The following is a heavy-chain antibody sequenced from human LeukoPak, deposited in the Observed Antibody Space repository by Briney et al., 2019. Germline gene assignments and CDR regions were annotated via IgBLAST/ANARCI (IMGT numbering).Heavy chain of an antibody. CDR1: GGTFSSYA. CDR2: IIPILGIA. Sequence: SVKVSCKASGGTFSSYAISWVRQAPGQGLEWMGRIIPILGIANYAQKFQGRVTITADKSTSTAYMELSSLGSEDTAVYYCARDLLGYCSGGSCYSETENWFDPWGQGTLVTVSS. CDR3: ARDLLGYCSGGSCYSETENWFDP. J-gene: IGHJ5*02. D-gene: IGHD2-15*01. V-gene: IGHV1-69*04.